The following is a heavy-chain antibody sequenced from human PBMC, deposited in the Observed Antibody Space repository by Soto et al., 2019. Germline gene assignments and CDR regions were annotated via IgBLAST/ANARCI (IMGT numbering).Heavy chain of an antibody. CDR1: GGSIISSNFY. Sequence: SETLSLTCTVSGGSIISSNFYWGWIRQPPGKGLEWIGSVEYGGSTYDNPSLKSRVTLSADTSKNQFSPKLTSVTAADTAIYYCARHVRGAVTMNWFDPWGHGTLVTVSS. CDR3: ARHVRGAVTMNWFDP. V-gene: IGHV4-39*01. J-gene: IGHJ5*02. D-gene: IGHD3-10*02. CDR2: VEYGGST.